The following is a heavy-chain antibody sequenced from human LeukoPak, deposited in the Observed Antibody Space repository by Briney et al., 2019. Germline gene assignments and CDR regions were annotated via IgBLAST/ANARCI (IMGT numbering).Heavy chain of an antibody. Sequence: GGSLRLSCAASGFTFSSYAMSWVRQAPGKGLGWVSAISGSGGSTYYADSVKGRFTVSRDNAKKSLYLQMNSLRAEDTAVYYCLHLCGGSCYRFDYWGQGTLVTVSS. CDR2: ISGSGGST. D-gene: IGHD2-15*01. J-gene: IGHJ4*02. CDR1: GFTFSSYA. V-gene: IGHV3-23*01. CDR3: LHLCGGSCYRFDY.